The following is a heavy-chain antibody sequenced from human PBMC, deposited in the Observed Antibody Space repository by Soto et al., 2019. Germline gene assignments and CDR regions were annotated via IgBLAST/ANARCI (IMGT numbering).Heavy chain of an antibody. V-gene: IGHV4-34*01. D-gene: IGHD3-22*01. CDR3: ARGRYDSTDYLRDAFDI. CDR2: INHSGSS. Sequence: SETLSLTCTVSGGSFSGYSWSWIRQSPGKGLEWIGEINHSGSSHYNPSLESRVTISLDTSKNYFSLRLTSVTAADTTAYYCARGRYDSTDYLRDAFDIWGQGISVT. J-gene: IGHJ3*02. CDR1: GGSFSGYS.